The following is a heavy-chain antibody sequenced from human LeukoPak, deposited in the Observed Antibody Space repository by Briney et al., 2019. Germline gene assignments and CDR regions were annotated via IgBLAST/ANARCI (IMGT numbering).Heavy chain of an antibody. Sequence: GGSLRLSCAASGFAFSSYGMHWVRQAPGKGLEWVAVIWYDGSNKYYADSVKGRFTISRDNSKNTLYLQLNSLRAEDTAVYYCASTSGWYEPIDYWGQGTLVTVSS. CDR2: IWYDGSNK. D-gene: IGHD6-19*01. CDR3: ASTSGWYEPIDY. V-gene: IGHV3-33*01. CDR1: GFAFSSYG. J-gene: IGHJ4*02.